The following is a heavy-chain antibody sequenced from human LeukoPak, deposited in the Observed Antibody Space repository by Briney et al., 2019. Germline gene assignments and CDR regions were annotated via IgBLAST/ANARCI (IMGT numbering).Heavy chain of an antibody. Sequence: GGSLRLSCAASGFTLSSYAMSWVRQAPGKGLEWVSAISGSGCNTYYADSVKGRFTICRDNSENTLYLQMNSLRAEDTAVYYCARTASSCSGGSCSYDYWGQGTLVTVSS. CDR2: ISGSGCNT. CDR3: ARTASSCSGGSCSYDY. D-gene: IGHD2-15*01. CDR1: GFTLSSYA. V-gene: IGHV3-23*01. J-gene: IGHJ4*02.